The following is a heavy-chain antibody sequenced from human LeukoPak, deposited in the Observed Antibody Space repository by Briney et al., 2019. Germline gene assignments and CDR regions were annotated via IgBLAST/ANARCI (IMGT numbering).Heavy chain of an antibody. CDR3: ARGASSSSGGYYYYYMDV. CDR2: IYYSGST. CDR1: GGSISSYY. J-gene: IGHJ6*03. Sequence: SETLSLTCTVSGGSISSYYWSWIRQPPGKGLEWIGYIYYSGSTNYNPSLKSRVTISVDTSKNQSSLKLSSVTAADTAVYYCARGASSSSGGYYYYYMDVWGKGTTVTVSS. V-gene: IGHV4-59*01. D-gene: IGHD6-6*01.